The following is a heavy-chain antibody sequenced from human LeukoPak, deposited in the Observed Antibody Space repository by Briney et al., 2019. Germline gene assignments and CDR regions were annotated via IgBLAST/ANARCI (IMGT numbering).Heavy chain of an antibody. J-gene: IGHJ3*02. V-gene: IGHV1-2*02. CDR1: GYTFTGYY. CDR2: INPNSGGT. Sequence: GASVKVSCKASGYTFTGYYMHWVRQAPGQGLEWMGWINPNSGGTNYAQKFQGRVTMTRDTSISTAYMELSRLRSDDTAVYYCARGVLLWFGICDAFDIWGQGTMVTVSS. CDR3: ARGVLLWFGICDAFDI. D-gene: IGHD3-10*01.